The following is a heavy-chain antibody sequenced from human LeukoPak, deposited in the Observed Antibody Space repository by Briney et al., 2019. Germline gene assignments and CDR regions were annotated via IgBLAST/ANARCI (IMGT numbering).Heavy chain of an antibody. CDR3: ARVDTAMAPYFDY. V-gene: IGHV3-21*01. J-gene: IGHJ4*02. Sequence: GGSLRLSCAASGFTFSSYSMNWVRQAPGKGLEWVSSISSSSSYIYYADSVKGRFTISRDNAKNSLYLQMNSLRAEDTAVYYCARVDTAMAPYFDYWGQGTLVTVSS. CDR2: ISSSSSYI. CDR1: GFTFSSYS. D-gene: IGHD5-18*01.